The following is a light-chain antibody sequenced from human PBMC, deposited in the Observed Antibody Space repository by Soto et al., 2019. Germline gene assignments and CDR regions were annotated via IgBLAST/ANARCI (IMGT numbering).Light chain of an antibody. CDR3: QQYGTSPRIT. CDR1: QSVSSNS. V-gene: IGKV3-20*01. Sequence: EIVLTQSPGTLSLSPGERATLSCRASQSVSSNSLAWYQQKPGQAPRLLIYGASSRATGIPDRFSGSGSGTDFTLTISRLEPDDFAVYYCQQYGTSPRITFGQGTRLDMK. J-gene: IGKJ5*01. CDR2: GAS.